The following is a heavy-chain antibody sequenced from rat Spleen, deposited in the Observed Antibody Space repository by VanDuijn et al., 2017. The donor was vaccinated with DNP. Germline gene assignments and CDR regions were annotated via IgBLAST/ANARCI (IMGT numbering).Heavy chain of an antibody. J-gene: IGHJ1*01. V-gene: IGHV2-41*01. CDR2: IWNTGGT. Sequence: QVQLKESGPGLVQPSQTLSLTCTVAGFSLTSYNVHWVRQFPGKDLEWMGVIWNTGGTQYNSALKSRLSISKDTSKSQVLLKVNSLQSEDTATYFCTRDQDSYYWYFDFWGPGTMVTVSS. CDR1: GFSLTSYN. CDR3: TRDQDSYYWYFDF.